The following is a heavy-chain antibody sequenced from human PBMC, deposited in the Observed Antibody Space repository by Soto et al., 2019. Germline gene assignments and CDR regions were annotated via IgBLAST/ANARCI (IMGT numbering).Heavy chain of an antibody. J-gene: IGHJ4*02. D-gene: IGHD1-26*01. CDR2: IIHSGST. V-gene: IGHV4-34*01. CDR3: ARGRGFSGLFDH. CDR1: GGSFSGYY. Sequence: SETLSLTCAVYGGSFSGYYWSWIRQPPGKGLEWIGEIIHSGSTNYNPSLKSRVTISVDTSKNQFSLKLSSVTATDTAVFYCARGRGFSGLFDHWGAETLVTVSS.